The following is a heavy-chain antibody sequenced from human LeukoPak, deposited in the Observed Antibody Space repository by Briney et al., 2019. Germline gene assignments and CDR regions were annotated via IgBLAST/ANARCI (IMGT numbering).Heavy chain of an antibody. CDR3: ARGEVHYYGSGSDY. V-gene: IGHV3-53*01. CDR1: GFTVSSNY. J-gene: IGHJ4*02. D-gene: IGHD3-10*01. Sequence: PGGSLRPSCPASGFTVSSNYMSWVRQAPGKGLGWVSVIYSGGSTYYADSVKGRFTISRHNAKNSLYLQMNSLRAEDTAVYYCARGEVHYYGSGSDYWGQGTLVTVSS. CDR2: IYSGGST.